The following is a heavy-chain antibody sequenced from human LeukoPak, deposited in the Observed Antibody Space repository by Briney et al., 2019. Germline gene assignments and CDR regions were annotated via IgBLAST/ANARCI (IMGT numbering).Heavy chain of an antibody. Sequence: GASVKVSCKASGYTFTSYGISWVRQAPGQGLEWMGGIIPIFGTANYAQKFQGRVTITTDESTSTAYMELSSLRSEDTAVYYCARSRTGTTEGWFDPWGQGTLVTVSS. J-gene: IGHJ5*02. CDR1: GYTFTSYG. D-gene: IGHD1-7*01. CDR3: ARSRTGTTEGWFDP. V-gene: IGHV1-69*05. CDR2: IIPIFGTA.